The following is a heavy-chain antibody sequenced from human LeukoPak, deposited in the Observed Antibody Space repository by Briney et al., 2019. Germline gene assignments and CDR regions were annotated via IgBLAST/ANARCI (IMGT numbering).Heavy chain of an antibody. V-gene: IGHV4-59*08. J-gene: IGHJ2*01. D-gene: IGHD3-10*01. CDR3: ARRFAMTTNKYFDV. CDR2: VSYSGNT. CDR1: GGSISRDY. Sequence: SETLSLTCTASGGSISRDYWGWIRQAPGKGLEWIGYVSYSGNTKYNPSLRSRVTISVDTSRNQFSLKLTFLTAADTAVYYCARRFAMTTNKYFDVWGRGTLVTVS.